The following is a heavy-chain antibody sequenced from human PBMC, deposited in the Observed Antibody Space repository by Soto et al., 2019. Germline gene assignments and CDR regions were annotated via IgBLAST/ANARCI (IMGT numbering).Heavy chain of an antibody. D-gene: IGHD3-22*01. V-gene: IGHV1-18*01. CDR3: ARDSYYDSSGYYPNEAFDI. CDR2: ISAYNGNT. Sequence: ASVKVSCKASGYTFTSYGISWVRQAPGQGLEWMGWISAYNGNTNYAQKLQGRVTMTTDTSTSTAYMELRSLRSDDTAVYYCARDSYYDSSGYYPNEAFDIWGQGTMVTVSS. CDR1: GYTFTSYG. J-gene: IGHJ3*02.